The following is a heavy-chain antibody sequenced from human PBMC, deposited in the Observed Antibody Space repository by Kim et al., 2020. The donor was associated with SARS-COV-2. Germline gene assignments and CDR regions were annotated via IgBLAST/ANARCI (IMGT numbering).Heavy chain of an antibody. Sequence: SETLSLTCAVSGGSISSSNWWSWVRQPPGKGLEWIGEIYHSGSTNYNSSLKSRVTISVDKSRNQFSLKLSSVTAADTAVYYCARETKFGELYFDCWGQGTLVTVSS. CDR1: GGSISSSNW. J-gene: IGHJ4*02. V-gene: IGHV4-4*02. D-gene: IGHD3-10*01. CDR3: ARETKFGELYFDC. CDR2: IYHSGST.